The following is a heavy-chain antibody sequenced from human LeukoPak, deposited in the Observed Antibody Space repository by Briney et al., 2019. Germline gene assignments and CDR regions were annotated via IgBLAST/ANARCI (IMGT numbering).Heavy chain of an antibody. CDR3: ASSPTVTPLTSYYYYGMDV. V-gene: IGHV1-69*04. Sequence: GASVKVSCKASGGTFSSYAISWVRQAPGQGLEWMGRIIPILGIANYAQKFQGRVTITADKSTSTAYMELSSLRSEDTAVYYCASSPTVTPLTSYYYYGMDVWGQGTTVTVSS. D-gene: IGHD4-17*01. CDR1: GGTFSSYA. J-gene: IGHJ6*02. CDR2: IIPILGIA.